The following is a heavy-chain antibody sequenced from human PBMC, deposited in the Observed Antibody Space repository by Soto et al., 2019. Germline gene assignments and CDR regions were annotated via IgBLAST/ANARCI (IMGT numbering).Heavy chain of an antibody. Sequence: ASVKVSCKASGYTFTSYAMHWVRQAPGQRLEWMGWINAGNGNTKYSQKFQGRVTITRDTSASTAYMELSSLRSEDTAVYYCARDSGPCYYDSSGYPLGPIDYWGQGTLVTVSS. D-gene: IGHD3-22*01. CDR3: ARDSGPCYYDSSGYPLGPIDY. V-gene: IGHV1-3*01. CDR1: GYTFTSYA. CDR2: INAGNGNT. J-gene: IGHJ4*02.